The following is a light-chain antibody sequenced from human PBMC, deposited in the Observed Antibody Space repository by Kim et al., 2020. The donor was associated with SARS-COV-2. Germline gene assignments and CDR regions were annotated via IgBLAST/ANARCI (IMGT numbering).Light chain of an antibody. Sequence: SPGGRATLSSRASQSVRTKLAWYQQKPGQAPRLLIYGASTRATGIPARFSGSGSGTDFTLTISSLQSEDFAVYFCQQYDNRPPITFGQGTRLEIK. V-gene: IGKV3D-15*01. CDR2: GAS. J-gene: IGKJ5*01. CDR1: QSVRTK. CDR3: QQYDNRPPIT.